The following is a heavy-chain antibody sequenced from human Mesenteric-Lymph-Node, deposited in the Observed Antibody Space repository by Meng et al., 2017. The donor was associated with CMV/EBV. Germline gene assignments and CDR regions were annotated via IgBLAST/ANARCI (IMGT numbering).Heavy chain of an antibody. Sequence: GGSLRLSCAASGFTFSDYCMRWVRQAPGKGLEWVAFIRYDGSNKYYADSVKGRFTISRDNSKNTLYLQMNSLRAEDTAVYYCAKDRSVVTYYYYYGMDVWGQGTAVTVSS. CDR3: AKDRSVVTYYYYYGMDV. CDR2: IRYDGSNK. CDR1: GFTFSDYC. D-gene: IGHD4-23*01. J-gene: IGHJ6*02. V-gene: IGHV3-30*02.